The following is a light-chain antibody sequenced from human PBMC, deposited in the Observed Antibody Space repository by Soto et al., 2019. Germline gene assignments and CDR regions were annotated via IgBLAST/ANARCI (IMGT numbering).Light chain of an antibody. J-gene: IGLJ2*01. CDR3: TSYTSSSSVV. CDR2: GVS. V-gene: IGLV2-14*01. Sequence: QSVLTQPASVSGSPGQSITISCTGTSSDVGGYNYVSWNQQHPGKVPKLMIYGVSNRPSGVSSRFSGSKSGNTASLTISGLQVEDEAHYYCTSYTSSSSVVFGGGTKLTVL. CDR1: SSDVGGYNY.